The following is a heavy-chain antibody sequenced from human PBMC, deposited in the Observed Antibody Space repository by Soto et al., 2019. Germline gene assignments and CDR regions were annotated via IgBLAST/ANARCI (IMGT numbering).Heavy chain of an antibody. CDR2: ISAYNGNT. CDR1: GYTFTCYG. J-gene: IGHJ5*02. Sequence: QVQLVQSGAEVKKPGASVKVSCKASGYTFTCYGISWVRQAPGQGLEWMGWISAYNGNTNYAQKLQGRVTMTTDTSTSTAYMELRSLRSDDTAVYYCAREKNDFWSGYYNNWFDPWGQGTLVTVSS. CDR3: AREKNDFWSGYYNNWFDP. D-gene: IGHD3-3*01. V-gene: IGHV1-18*01.